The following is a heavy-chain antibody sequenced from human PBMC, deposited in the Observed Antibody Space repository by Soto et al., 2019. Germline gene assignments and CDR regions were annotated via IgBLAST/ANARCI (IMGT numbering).Heavy chain of an antibody. CDR3: ARVGPWVPYYYDSSPYTFENWFDP. J-gene: IGHJ5*02. Sequence: PSETLSLTCAVSGYSVSSGYYWGWLRHPPGKGLEWFGSIYHGGSTYYNPSLNSRVTLSIDMTNNHVSLILNSATAADTAVYYCARVGPWVPYYYDSSPYTFENWFDPWGQGTLVTSPQ. D-gene: IGHD3-22*01. CDR1: GYSVSSGYY. CDR2: IYHGGST. V-gene: IGHV4-38-2*01.